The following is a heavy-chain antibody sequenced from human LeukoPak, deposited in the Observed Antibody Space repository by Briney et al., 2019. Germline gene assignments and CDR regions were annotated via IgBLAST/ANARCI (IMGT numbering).Heavy chain of an antibody. D-gene: IGHD3-10*01. CDR3: AKTGLLRVRGVIPRFDY. V-gene: IGHV3-30*02. Sequence: GGSLRLSCAASGFTFSSYGMHWVRQAPGKGLEWVAFIRYDGGNKYYADSVKGRFTISRDNSKNTLYLQMNSLRAEDTAVYYCAKTGLLRVRGVIPRFDYWGQGTLVTVSS. J-gene: IGHJ4*02. CDR2: IRYDGGNK. CDR1: GFTFSSYG.